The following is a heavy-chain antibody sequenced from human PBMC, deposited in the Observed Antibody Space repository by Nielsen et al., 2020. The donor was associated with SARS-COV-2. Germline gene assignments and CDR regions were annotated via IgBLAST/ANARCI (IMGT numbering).Heavy chain of an antibody. CDR3: ARGYSGSYYGAFDI. J-gene: IGHJ3*02. CDR2: IYSGGST. CDR1: GFTVSSNY. D-gene: IGHD1-26*01. V-gene: IGHV3-66*01. Sequence: GESLKISCAASGFTVSSNYMSWVRQAPGKGLEWVSVIYSGGSTYYADSVKGRFTISRDNSKNTLYLQMNSLRAEDTAVYYCARGYSGSYYGAFDIWGQGTMVTVSS.